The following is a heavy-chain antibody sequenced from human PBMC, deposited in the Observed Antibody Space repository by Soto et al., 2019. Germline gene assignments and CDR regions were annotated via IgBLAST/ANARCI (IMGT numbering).Heavy chain of an antibody. CDR1: GYNFANYW. CDR3: ARSYSRGGSHFVLLDS. CDR2: IYPGDSDV. V-gene: IGHV5-51*01. Sequence: ESLKISCKGSGYNFANYWIGWVRQMPGKGPEWMGIIYPGDSDVRYSPSFEGQVTISADKSISTAYLQWNSLKASDSAMYHCARSYSRGGSHFVLLDSWGQGTLVTVSS. D-gene: IGHD3-10*01. J-gene: IGHJ1*01.